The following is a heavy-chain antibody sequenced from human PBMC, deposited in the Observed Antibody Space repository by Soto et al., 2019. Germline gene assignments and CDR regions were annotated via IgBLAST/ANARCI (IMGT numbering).Heavy chain of an antibody. CDR3: ARDLPAACDSGGGSCYYSTFDF. D-gene: IGHD2-15*01. CDR1: GGSISSGGNY. Sequence: QVQLQESGPGLVQPSQTLSLTCTVSGGSISSGGNYWSWIRQHPGEALGGIGYIDHTGKTYYNSSDTGRVTIAVDTSKNQFALRLSSVTAANTAVYYCARDLPAACDSGGGSCYYSTFDFWGQGILVTVSS. CDR2: IDHTGKT. J-gene: IGHJ4*02. V-gene: IGHV4-31*03.